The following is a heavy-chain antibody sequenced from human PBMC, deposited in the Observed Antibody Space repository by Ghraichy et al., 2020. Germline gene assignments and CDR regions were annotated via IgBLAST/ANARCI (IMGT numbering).Heavy chain of an antibody. CDR3: ARDSGGYDILTGYYGGAFDI. CDR1: GDSVSSNSAA. D-gene: IGHD3-9*01. J-gene: IGHJ3*02. V-gene: IGHV6-1*01. Sequence: SQTLSLTCAISGDSVSSNSAAWNWIRQSPSRGLEWLGRTYYRSKWYNDYAVSVKSRITINPDTSKNQFSLQLNSVTPEDTAVYYCARDSGGYDILTGYYGGAFDIWGQGTMVTVSS. CDR2: TYYRSKWYN.